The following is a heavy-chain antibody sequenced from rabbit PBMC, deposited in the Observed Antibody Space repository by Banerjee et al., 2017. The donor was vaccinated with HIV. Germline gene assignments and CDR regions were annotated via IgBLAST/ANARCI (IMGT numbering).Heavy chain of an antibody. Sequence: QQLEESGGGLVKPGASLTLTCTASGFSFSSGYDMCWVRQAPGKGLEWIACIYAGSSGSTDYATWAKGRFTISKTSSTTVTLQMTSLTAADTATYFCARAYYDYGMDLWGQGTLVTVS. V-gene: IGHV1S40*01. J-gene: IGHJ6*01. D-gene: IGHD1-1*01. CDR2: IYAGSSGST. CDR3: ARAYYDYGMDL. CDR1: GFSFSSGYD.